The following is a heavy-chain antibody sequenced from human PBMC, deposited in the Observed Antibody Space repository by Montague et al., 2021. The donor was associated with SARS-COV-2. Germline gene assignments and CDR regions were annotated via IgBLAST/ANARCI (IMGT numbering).Heavy chain of an antibody. Sequence: SLRLSFSASGFTFSSYAMSWVRQAPGKGLEWVSAISGSGGSTYYADSVKGRFTISRDNSKNTLYLQMNSLRAEDTAVYYCAKDGNGYYDFWSGYYTVQGYYYYYMDVWGKGTTVTVSS. CDR3: AKDGNGYYDFWSGYYTVQGYYYYYMDV. J-gene: IGHJ6*03. V-gene: IGHV3-23*01. D-gene: IGHD3-3*01. CDR2: ISGSGGST. CDR1: GFTFSSYA.